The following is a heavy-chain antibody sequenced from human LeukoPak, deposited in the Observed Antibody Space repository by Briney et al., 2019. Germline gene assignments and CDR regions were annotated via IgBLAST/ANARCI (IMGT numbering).Heavy chain of an antibody. J-gene: IGHJ4*02. CDR1: GYTFTSYD. Sequence: ASVKVSCKASGYTFTSYDINWVRQATGQGLEWMGWMNPNSGNTGYAQKFQGRVTMTRDTSISTAYMELSRLRSDDTAVYYCARGGYDSSGYPLVFDYWGQGTLVTVSS. CDR3: ARGGYDSSGYPLVFDY. CDR2: MNPNSGNT. D-gene: IGHD3-22*01. V-gene: IGHV1-8*01.